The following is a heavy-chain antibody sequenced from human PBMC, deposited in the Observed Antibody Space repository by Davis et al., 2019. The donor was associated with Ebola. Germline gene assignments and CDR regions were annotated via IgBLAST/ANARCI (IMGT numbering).Heavy chain of an antibody. D-gene: IGHD6-13*01. J-gene: IGHJ4*02. CDR2: ISGSGGST. V-gene: IGHV3-23*01. CDR3: AKGQQLHFDY. CDR1: GFTFSSYA. Sequence: GGSLRLSCAASGFTFSSYAMSWVRQAPGKGLEWVSAISGSGGSTYYADSVKGRFIIARDNSKNTLYLQMNSLRAEDTAVYYCAKGQQLHFDYWGQGTLVTVSS.